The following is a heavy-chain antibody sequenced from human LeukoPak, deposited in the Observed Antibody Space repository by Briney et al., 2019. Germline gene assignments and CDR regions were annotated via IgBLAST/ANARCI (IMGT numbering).Heavy chain of an antibody. CDR1: VGSISSYY. CDR3: ARADRAFLNWFDP. J-gene: IGHJ5*02. D-gene: IGHD3-16*02. Sequence: SETLSLTFTVSVGSISSYYWSWIRQPPGKGLEWIGYIYYSGGTNYNPSLKSRVTISVDTSKNQFSLKLRSVTAADTAVYYCARADRAFLNWFDPWGQGALVTVSS. CDR2: IYYSGGT. V-gene: IGHV4-59*01.